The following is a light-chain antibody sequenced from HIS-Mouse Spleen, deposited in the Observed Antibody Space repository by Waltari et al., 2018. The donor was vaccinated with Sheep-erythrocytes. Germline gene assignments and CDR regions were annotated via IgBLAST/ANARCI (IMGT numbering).Light chain of an antibody. Sequence: QSALTQPRYVSGSPGQSVTIPCTGTRSDVGAYNYVSWYQQHPGKAPKLMIYDVSKRPSGVPDRFSGSKSGNTASLTISGLQAEDEADYYCCSYAGSYNHVFATGTKVTVL. J-gene: IGLJ1*01. CDR3: CSYAGSYNHV. V-gene: IGLV2-11*01. CDR2: DVS. CDR1: RSDVGAYNY.